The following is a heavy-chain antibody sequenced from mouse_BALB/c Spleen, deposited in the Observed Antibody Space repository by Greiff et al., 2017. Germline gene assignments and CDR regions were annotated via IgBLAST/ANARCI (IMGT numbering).Heavy chain of an antibody. CDR3: ARVYYGNYVPFAY. CDR2: IWSGGST. J-gene: IGHJ3*01. Sequence: QVQLKQSGPGLVQPSQSLSITCTVSGFSLTSYGVHWVRQSPGKGLEWLGVIWSGGSTDYNAAFISRLSISKDNSKSQVFFKMNSLQANDTAIYYCARVYYGNYVPFAYWGQGTLVTVSA. V-gene: IGHV2-2*02. D-gene: IGHD2-1*01. CDR1: GFSLTSYG.